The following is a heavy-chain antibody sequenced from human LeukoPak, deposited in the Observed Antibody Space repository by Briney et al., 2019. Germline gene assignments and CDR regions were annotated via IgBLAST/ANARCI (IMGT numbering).Heavy chain of an antibody. J-gene: IGHJ4*02. CDR2: ISSSGSTI. CDR3: ARVVVVAANLDY. Sequence: GGSLRLSCAASGFTFSSYEMNWVRQAPGKGLEWVSYISSSGSTIYYADSVKGRFTISRDNAKNSLYLQMNNLRAEDTAVYYCARVVVVAANLDYWGQGTLVTVSS. V-gene: IGHV3-48*03. CDR1: GFTFSSYE. D-gene: IGHD2-15*01.